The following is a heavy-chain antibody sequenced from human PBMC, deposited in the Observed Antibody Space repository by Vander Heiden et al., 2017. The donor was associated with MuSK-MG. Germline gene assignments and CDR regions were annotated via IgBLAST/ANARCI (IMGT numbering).Heavy chain of an antibody. V-gene: IGHV1-24*01. CDR3: ATLHYDSSGWLDAFDI. Sequence: QVQLVQSGAEVKKPGASVKVSCKVSGYTLTELSMHWVRQAPGKGLEWMGGFDPEDGETIYAQKFQGRVTMTEDTSTDTAYMELSSLRSEDTAVYYCATLHYDSSGWLDAFDIWGQGTMVTVSS. CDR2: FDPEDGET. CDR1: GYTLTELS. D-gene: IGHD3-22*01. J-gene: IGHJ3*02.